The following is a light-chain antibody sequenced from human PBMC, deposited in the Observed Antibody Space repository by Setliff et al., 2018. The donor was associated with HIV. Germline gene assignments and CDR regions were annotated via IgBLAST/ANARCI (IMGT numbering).Light chain of an antibody. CDR3: SSSTSSSTYV. V-gene: IGLV2-14*01. Sequence: QSVLTQPASVSGSPGQSITISCTGTSSDVGGYNYVSWYQQHPGRAPKLMIYDVSKRPSGVSNRFSGSKSGNTASLTISGLQAEDVADYYCSSSTSSSTYVFGSGTKVTVL. CDR2: DVS. J-gene: IGLJ1*01. CDR1: SSDVGGYNY.